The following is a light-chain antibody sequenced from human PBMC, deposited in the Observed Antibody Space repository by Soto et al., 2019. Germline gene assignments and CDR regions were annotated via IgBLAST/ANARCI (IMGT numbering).Light chain of an antibody. V-gene: IGLV2-14*01. Sequence: QSVLTQPASVSGSPGQSITISCTGTSSDVGLYNYVSWYQHHPGKAPKLMIYDVSDRPSGVSNRFSGSKSGNTASLTISGLQAEDEGDYYCQSYDSSLSGSGVFGGGTKLTVL. CDR3: QSYDSSLSGSGV. J-gene: IGLJ3*02. CDR2: DVS. CDR1: SSDVGLYNY.